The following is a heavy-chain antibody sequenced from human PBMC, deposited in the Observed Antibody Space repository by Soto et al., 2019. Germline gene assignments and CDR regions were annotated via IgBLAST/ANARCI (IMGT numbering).Heavy chain of an antibody. D-gene: IGHD3-16*01. Sequence: GVLRLSCTVSGFTFGDYSMSWVRQAPGKGLEWVGFIRSKAYGGTTEYAASVKGRFTISRDDSKSIAYLQMNSLKTEDTAVYYCSRDGGVYYYGMDVWGQGTTVTVSS. J-gene: IGHJ6*02. V-gene: IGHV3-49*04. CDR1: GFTFGDYS. CDR2: IRSKAYGGTT. CDR3: SRDGGVYYYGMDV.